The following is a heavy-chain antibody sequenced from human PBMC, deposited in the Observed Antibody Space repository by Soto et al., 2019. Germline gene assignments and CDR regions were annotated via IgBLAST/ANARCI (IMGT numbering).Heavy chain of an antibody. J-gene: IGHJ4*02. CDR1: GGSISSGGYY. Sequence: SETLSLTCTVSGGSISSGGYYWSWIRQHPGKGLEWIGYIYYSGSTYYNPSLKSRVTISVDTSKNQFSLKLSSVTAADTAVYYCAGTMVRGVAILYWGQGTLVTVSS. CDR3: AGTMVRGVAILY. D-gene: IGHD3-10*01. CDR2: IYYSGST. V-gene: IGHV4-31*03.